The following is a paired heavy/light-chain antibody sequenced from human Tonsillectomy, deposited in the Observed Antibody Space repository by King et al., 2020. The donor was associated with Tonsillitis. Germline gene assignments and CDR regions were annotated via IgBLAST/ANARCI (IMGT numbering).Light chain of an antibody. J-gene: IGKJ2*01. CDR1: QSVSNS. Sequence: EIVMTQSPATLSVSPGERATLSCRASQSVSNSLAWYQQKPGQAPRLLIYGASTRATGIPARFSGSGSGTEFTLTISSLQSEDFAVYYCQQYNNWPPYPFGQGTKLEIK. CDR2: GAS. CDR3: QQYNNWPPYP. V-gene: IGKV3-15*01.
Heavy chain of an antibody. CDR3: ARKHSNYEHFFDY. CDR1: GYSLTGHW. V-gene: IGHV5-51*03. Sequence: EVQLVQSGAEVKKPGESLRISCKGSGYSLTGHWVGWVRQMPGKGLEWMGIIYPDDSDTRYSPSFQGQVTMSADKSISTAYLQWSSLKASDTAMYYCARKHSNYEHFFDYWGQGTLVTVSS. J-gene: IGHJ4*02. D-gene: IGHD4-4*01. CDR2: IYPDDSDT.